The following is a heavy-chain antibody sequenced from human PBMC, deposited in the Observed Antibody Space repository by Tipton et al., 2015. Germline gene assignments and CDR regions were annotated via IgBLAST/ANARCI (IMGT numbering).Heavy chain of an antibody. CDR1: GGSISNSSCY. CDR2: IHYPGGS. J-gene: IGHJ4*02. Sequence: LSLTCTVSGGSISNSSCYWGWIRQPPGKGLEWIGSIHYPGGSYNTPPLKSRATTSVDTSKNQFSLRLTSVTAADTAVYYCAREVAAQTEYFDYWGQGTQVTVSS. CDR3: AREVAAQTEYFDY. D-gene: IGHD6-19*01. V-gene: IGHV4-39*02.